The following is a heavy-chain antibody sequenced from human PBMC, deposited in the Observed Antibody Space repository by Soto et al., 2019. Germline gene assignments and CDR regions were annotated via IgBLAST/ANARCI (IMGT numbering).Heavy chain of an antibody. Sequence: QLQLQESGPGLVKPSETLSLTCTVSGGSISSSSYYWGWIRQPPGKGLEWIGSIYYSGSTYYNPSLKSRVTISVDTSKNQFSLKLSSVTAADTAVYYCARPVLDGYNSDYWGQGTLVTVSS. CDR2: IYYSGST. CDR1: GGSISSSSYY. D-gene: IGHD5-12*01. J-gene: IGHJ4*02. CDR3: ARPVLDGYNSDY. V-gene: IGHV4-39*01.